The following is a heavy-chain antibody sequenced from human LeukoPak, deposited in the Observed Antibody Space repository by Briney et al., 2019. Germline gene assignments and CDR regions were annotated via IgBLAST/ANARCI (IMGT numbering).Heavy chain of an antibody. J-gene: IGHJ4*02. D-gene: IGHD4-23*01. CDR3: AKPLEKYTYGGNFDY. Sequence: GGSLRLSCEASGFTFSSYAMSWVRQAPGKGLAWVSAISSSADSTYYADSVKGRFTISRDNSKNTLYLHMNNLRAEDTAVYYCAKPLEKYTYGGNFDYWGQGILVTVSS. V-gene: IGHV3-23*01. CDR2: ISSSADST. CDR1: GFTFSSYA.